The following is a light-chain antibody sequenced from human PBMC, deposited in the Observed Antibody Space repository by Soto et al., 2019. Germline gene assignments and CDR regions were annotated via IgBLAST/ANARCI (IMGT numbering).Light chain of an antibody. Sequence: DIQMTQAPSSLSASVGDTVTITCRASQGIIDYVAWYQQRPGKVPRLLIYAAATLQTGVPSRFSGSGAGTAFTLTIRNLQPEDVATYYCQKYDTAPQTFGPGTKVEIK. V-gene: IGKV1-27*01. CDR1: QGIIDY. CDR2: AAA. CDR3: QKYDTAPQT. J-gene: IGKJ1*01.